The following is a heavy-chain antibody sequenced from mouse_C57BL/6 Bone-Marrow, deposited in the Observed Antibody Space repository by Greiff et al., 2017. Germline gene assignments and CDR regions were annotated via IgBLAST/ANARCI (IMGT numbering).Heavy chain of an antibody. Sequence: VKLMESGPGLVQPSQSLSITCTVSGFSLTSYGVHWVRQSPGKGLEWLGVIWSGGSTDYYAAFISRLSISKDISKSQVFFKMNRLKADDTAIYYCARWDTTVNYYAMDYWGQGTSVTVSS. D-gene: IGHD1-1*01. CDR2: IWSGGST. CDR3: ARWDTTVNYYAMDY. J-gene: IGHJ4*01. V-gene: IGHV2-2*01. CDR1: GFSLTSYG.